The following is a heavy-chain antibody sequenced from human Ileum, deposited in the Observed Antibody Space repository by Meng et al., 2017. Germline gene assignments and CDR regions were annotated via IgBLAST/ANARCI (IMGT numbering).Heavy chain of an antibody. Sequence: VELVESGGDLVQPGGSLRLSCAASGFNFSNYWMHWVRQAPGKGLVWVSRINSDGSSISYADAVKGRFTISRDNAKNTLYLQMNNLRDDDTAVYYCARYNSGWHVCDSWGQGILVTVS. CDR1: GFNFSNYW. D-gene: IGHD6-19*01. V-gene: IGHV3-74*01. CDR2: INSDGSSI. J-gene: IGHJ4*02. CDR3: ARYNSGWHVCDS.